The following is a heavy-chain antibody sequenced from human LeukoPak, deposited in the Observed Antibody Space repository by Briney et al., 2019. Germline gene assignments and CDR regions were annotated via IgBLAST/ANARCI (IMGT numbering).Heavy chain of an antibody. J-gene: IGHJ3*02. V-gene: IGHV4-61*02. D-gene: IGHD2-15*01. CDR3: ARDRGLGYCSGGSCFYAFDI. CDR2: IYTRGST. CDR1: GGSISSGSYY. Sequence: SETLSRTCTVSGGSISSGSYYWSWIRQPAGKGLEWIGRIYTRGSTNYNPSLKSRVTISVDTSKNQFSLKLSSVTAADTAVYYCARDRGLGYCSGGSCFYAFDIWGQGTMVTVSS.